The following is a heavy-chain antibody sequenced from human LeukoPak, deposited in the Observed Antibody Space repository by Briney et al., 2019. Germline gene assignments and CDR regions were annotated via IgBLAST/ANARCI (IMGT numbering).Heavy chain of an antibody. Sequence: TSETLSLTCTVSGGSFSGYYWSWIRQPPGKGLEWIGEINHSGSTNYNPSLKSRVTISVDTSKNQFSLKLSSVTAADTAVYYCARGQRGRPRDFYYWGQGTLVTVSS. V-gene: IGHV4-34*01. CDR3: ARGQRGRPRDFYY. CDR2: INHSGST. D-gene: IGHD3-16*01. J-gene: IGHJ4*02. CDR1: GGSFSGYY.